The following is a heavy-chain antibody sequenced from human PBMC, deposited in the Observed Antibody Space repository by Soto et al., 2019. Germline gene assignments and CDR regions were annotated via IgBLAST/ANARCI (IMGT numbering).Heavy chain of an antibody. V-gene: IGHV3-21*01. CDR2: ISSTSSYI. CDR3: ARVLVLRFLEWLSPLGY. CDR1: GFTFSSYS. D-gene: IGHD3-3*01. J-gene: IGHJ4*02. Sequence: EVQLVESGGGLVKPGGSLRLSCAASGFTFSSYSMNWVRQAPGKGLEWVSSISSTSSYIYYADSVKGRFTISRDNAKNSLYLQMNSLRAEDTAVYYCARVLVLRFLEWLSPLGYLALGTLVTVSP.